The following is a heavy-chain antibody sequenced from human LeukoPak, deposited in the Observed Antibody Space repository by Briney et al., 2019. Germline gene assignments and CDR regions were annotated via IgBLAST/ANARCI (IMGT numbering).Heavy chain of an antibody. D-gene: IGHD3-10*01. CDR2: ISAYNGNT. CDR3: ARVYYYGSGSFIRPFDY. Sequence: GASVKVSCKASGYTFTSYGISWVRQAPGQGLEWMGWISAYNGNTNYAQKLQGRVTITRDTSASTAYMELSSLRSEDTAVYYCARVYYYGSGSFIRPFDYWGQGTLVTVSS. V-gene: IGHV1-18*01. CDR1: GYTFTSYG. J-gene: IGHJ4*02.